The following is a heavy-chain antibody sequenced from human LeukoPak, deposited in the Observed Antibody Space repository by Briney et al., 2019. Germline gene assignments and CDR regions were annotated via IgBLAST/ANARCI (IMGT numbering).Heavy chain of an antibody. CDR1: GGSISSGGYS. J-gene: IGHJ6*03. CDR2: IYQSGST. CDR3: ARHPAGSYYYYYMDV. V-gene: IGHV4-30-2*01. D-gene: IGHD3-10*01. Sequence: SQILSLTCAVSGGSISSGGYSWSWIRQPPGKGLEWIGYIYQSGSTNYNPSLKSRVTISVDTSKNQFSLKLSSVTAADAAVYYCARHPAGSYYYYYMDVWGKGTTVTVSS.